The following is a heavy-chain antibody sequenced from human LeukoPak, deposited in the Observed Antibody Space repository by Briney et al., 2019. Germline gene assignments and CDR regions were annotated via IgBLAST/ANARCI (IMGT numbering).Heavy chain of an antibody. CDR2: IIPIFGTA. J-gene: IGHJ6*03. CDR1: GGTFSSYA. Sequence: SVKVSCKASGGTFSSYAISWVRQAPGQGLEWMGRIIPIFGTANYAQKFQGRVTITTDESTSTAYMELSSLRSEDTAVYYCGRVAVGYYYYHMDVWGKGTTVTVSS. CDR3: GRVAVGYYYYHMDV. V-gene: IGHV1-69*05.